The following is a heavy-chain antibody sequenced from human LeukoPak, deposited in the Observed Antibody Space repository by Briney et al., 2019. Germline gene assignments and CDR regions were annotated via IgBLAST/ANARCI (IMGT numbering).Heavy chain of an antibody. CDR1: GGSISSGGYS. CDR3: ARGLRGYYVP. D-gene: IGHD3-22*01. CDR2: IYHSGST. V-gene: IGHV4-30-2*01. J-gene: IGHJ5*02. Sequence: SETLSLTCAVSGGSISSGGYSWSWIRQPPGKGLEWIGYIYHSGSTYYNPSLKSRVTISVDRSKNQFSLKLSSVTAADTAVYYCARGLRGYYVPWGQGTLVTVSS.